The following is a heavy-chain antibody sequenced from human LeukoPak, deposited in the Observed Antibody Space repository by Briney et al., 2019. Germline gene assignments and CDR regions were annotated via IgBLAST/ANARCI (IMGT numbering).Heavy chain of an antibody. J-gene: IGHJ4*02. CDR1: GFAFSFFA. D-gene: IGHD1-1*01. V-gene: IGHV3-23*01. CDR2: INANSGTR. Sequence: PGGSLRLSCEASGFAFSFFAMSWLRQPPGKGLEWVSTINANSGTRSYAASVRGRFTISRDNSKNTLYLQMDSLRAEDTAIYYCARDWKTNSFDYWGQGTLVTVSS. CDR3: ARDWKTNSFDY.